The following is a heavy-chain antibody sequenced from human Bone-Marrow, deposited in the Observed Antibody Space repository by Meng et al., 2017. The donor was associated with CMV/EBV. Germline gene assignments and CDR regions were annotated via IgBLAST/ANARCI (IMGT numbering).Heavy chain of an antibody. Sequence: GSLRLSCAASGFTFSSYGMHWVRQAPGKGLEWVSAISGSGGSTYYADSVKGRFTISRDNSKNTLYLQMNSLRAEDTAVYYCAKRELFWSGYHDYWGQGTLVTVSS. D-gene: IGHD3-3*02. V-gene: IGHV3-23*01. CDR3: AKRELFWSGYHDY. CDR1: GFTFSSYG. J-gene: IGHJ4*02. CDR2: ISGSGGST.